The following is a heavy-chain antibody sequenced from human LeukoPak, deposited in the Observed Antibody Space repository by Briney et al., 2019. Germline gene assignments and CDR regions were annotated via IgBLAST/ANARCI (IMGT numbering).Heavy chain of an antibody. D-gene: IGHD3-3*01. CDR1: GFTFSSYS. CDR2: ISSSSSTI. V-gene: IGHV3-48*01. CDR3: AKETNRYDFWSGYWFAFDI. Sequence: GGSLRLSCAASGFTFSSYSMNWVRQAPGKGLEWVSYISSSSSTIYYADSVKGRFTISRDNAKNSLYLQMNSLRAEDTAVYYCAKETNRYDFWSGYWFAFDIWGQGTMVTVSS. J-gene: IGHJ3*02.